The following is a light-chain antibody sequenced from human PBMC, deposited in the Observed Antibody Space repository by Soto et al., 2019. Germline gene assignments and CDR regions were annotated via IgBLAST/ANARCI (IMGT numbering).Light chain of an antibody. CDR2: EVT. CDR3: SSYTNINTRACV. CDR1: SGDIGSYNR. J-gene: IGLJ1*01. Sequence: QSVLTQPASVSGSPGQSITISCTGTSGDIGSYNRGSWCQQHPGKAPKLLIYEVTDRPSGVSNRFPGSKSGTTASLTLSGLQAEDEAEYYCSSYTNINTRACVFGTGTKVTVL. V-gene: IGLV2-14*01.